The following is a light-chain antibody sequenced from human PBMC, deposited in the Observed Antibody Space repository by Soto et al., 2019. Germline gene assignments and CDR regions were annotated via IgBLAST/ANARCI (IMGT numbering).Light chain of an antibody. CDR3: QQYHNSPRT. CDR1: QSVSSGS. V-gene: IGKV3-20*01. CDR2: AAS. J-gene: IGKJ1*01. Sequence: EIVLTHSPGALSLSPGERATLCCRASQSVSSGSLAWYQQKPGQAPRLLIYAASARATGIPDRFSGSGSGTDFTLTVSRLEPEDFAVYYCQQYHNSPRTFGQGTKVEIK.